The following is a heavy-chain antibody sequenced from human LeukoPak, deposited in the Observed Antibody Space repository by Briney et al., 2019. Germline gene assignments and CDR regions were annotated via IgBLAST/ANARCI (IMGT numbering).Heavy chain of an antibody. CDR1: GFILSSYA. J-gene: IGHJ4*02. CDR3: AKRGWDLVVY. D-gene: IGHD1-26*01. Sequence: GGSLRLSCAASGFILSSYAMSWVRQAPGKGLEWVSAISTSGGSTYYADSVKGRFTTSRDNSKNTLYLQMNSLRAEDTAVYYCAKRGWDLVVYWGQGTLVTVSS. CDR2: ISTSGGST. V-gene: IGHV3-23*01.